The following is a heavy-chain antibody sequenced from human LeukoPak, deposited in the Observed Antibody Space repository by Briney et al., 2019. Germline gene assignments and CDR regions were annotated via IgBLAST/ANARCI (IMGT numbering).Heavy chain of an antibody. CDR1: GGSFSGYY. CDR3: ARASYDFWSGYLTTPFDY. J-gene: IGHJ4*02. V-gene: IGHV4-31*11. Sequence: PSETLSLTCAVYGGSFSGYYWSWIRQHPGKGLEWIGYIYYSGSTYYNPSLKSRVTISVDTSKNQFSLKLSSVTAADTAVYYCARASYDFWSGYLTTPFDYWGQGTLVTVSS. CDR2: IYYSGST. D-gene: IGHD3-3*01.